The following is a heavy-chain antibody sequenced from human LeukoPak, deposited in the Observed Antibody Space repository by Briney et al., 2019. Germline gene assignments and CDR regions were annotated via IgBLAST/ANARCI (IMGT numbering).Heavy chain of an antibody. Sequence: SETLSLTCTVSGGSISSYYWSWIRQPPGKGLEWIGYVYSSGSTNYNPSLKSRVTISVDSSRNQFYLKLNSVTAADTSVYYCSRHGYSSGRSFYDYWGQGTLVTVSS. CDR3: SRHGYSSGRSFYDY. CDR2: VYSSGST. J-gene: IGHJ4*02. CDR1: GGSISSYY. D-gene: IGHD6-19*01. V-gene: IGHV4-59*08.